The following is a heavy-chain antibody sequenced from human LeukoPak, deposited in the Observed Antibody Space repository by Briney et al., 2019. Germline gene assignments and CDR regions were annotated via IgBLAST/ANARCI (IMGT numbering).Heavy chain of an antibody. J-gene: IGHJ4*02. CDR1: GFTFSNYW. Sequence: QPGGSLRLSCAASGFTFSNYWMSWVRQAPGKGLQYVSGISTNGGSTYYADSVKGRFSISRDNSKNTLYLQMSSLRAEDTAVYYCVLGSSGFLAPGYFDSWGQGTLVTVSS. D-gene: IGHD3-22*01. V-gene: IGHV3-64D*09. CDR2: ISTNGGST. CDR3: VLGSSGFLAPGYFDS.